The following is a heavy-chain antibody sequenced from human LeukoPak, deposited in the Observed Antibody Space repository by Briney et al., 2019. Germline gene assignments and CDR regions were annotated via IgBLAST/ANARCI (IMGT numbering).Heavy chain of an antibody. D-gene: IGHD3-22*01. CDR3: ARGQFRLSDYDSSGFDY. CDR2: ISYGGSNK. J-gene: IGHJ4*01. CDR1: GFIFSNYA. V-gene: IGHV3-30*04. Sequence: GGSLRLSCVASGFIFSNYAMHWVRQAPGKGLEWVAVISYGGSNKYYADSVKGRFTISRDNSKNTLYLQMISLRAEDTAVYYCARGQFRLSDYDSSGFDYWGHGTLVTVSS.